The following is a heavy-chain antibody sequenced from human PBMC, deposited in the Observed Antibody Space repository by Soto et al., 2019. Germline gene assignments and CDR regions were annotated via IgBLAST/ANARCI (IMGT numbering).Heavy chain of an antibody. Sequence: ASVQVSCKASGYTFTSYAMHWVRQAPGQRLEWMGWINAGNGNTKYSQKFQGRVTITRDTSASTAYMELSSLRSEDTAVYYCARERLLYSYGLDYWGQGTLVTVSS. J-gene: IGHJ4*02. D-gene: IGHD5-18*01. CDR3: ARERLLYSYGLDY. CDR2: INAGNGNT. CDR1: GYTFTSYA. V-gene: IGHV1-3*01.